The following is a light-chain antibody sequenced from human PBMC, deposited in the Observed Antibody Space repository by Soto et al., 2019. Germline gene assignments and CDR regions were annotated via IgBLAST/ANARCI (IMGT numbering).Light chain of an antibody. CDR3: CSYKGSTLL. CDR2: EVT. Sequence: QSALTQPASVSGSPGQSISMTCSGTSSDVGSYNLVSWFQQHPGKAPKLMIYEVTKRPSGVSNRFSGSKSGNTASLTISGLQAEDEADYYCCSYKGSTLLFGGGTKVTVL. J-gene: IGLJ2*01. V-gene: IGLV2-23*02. CDR1: SSDVGSYNL.